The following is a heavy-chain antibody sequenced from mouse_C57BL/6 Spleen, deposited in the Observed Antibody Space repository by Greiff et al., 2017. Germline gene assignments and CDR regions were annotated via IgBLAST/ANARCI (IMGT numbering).Heavy chain of an antibody. CDR3: TRENDYDGGGYYAMDY. Sequence: EVKVVESGEGLVKPGGSLKLSCAASGFTFSSYAMSWVRQTPEKRLEWVAYISSGGDYIYYADTVKGRFTISRDNARNTLYLQMSSLKSEDTAMYYCTRENDYDGGGYYAMDYWGQGTSVTVSS. D-gene: IGHD2-4*01. CDR1: GFTFSSYA. J-gene: IGHJ4*01. V-gene: IGHV5-9-1*02. CDR2: ISSGGDYI.